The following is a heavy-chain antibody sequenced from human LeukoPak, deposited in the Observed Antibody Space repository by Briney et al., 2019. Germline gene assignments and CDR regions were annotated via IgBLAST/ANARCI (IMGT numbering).Heavy chain of an antibody. D-gene: IGHD3-9*01. J-gene: IGHJ4*02. V-gene: IGHV3-11*04. CDR2: ISSSSSTI. CDR1: GFTFSDYY. Sequence: GGSLRLSCAASGFTFSDYYMSWIRQAPGKGLEWVSYISSSSSTIYYADSVKGRFTISRDNAKNSLYLQMNSLRAEDTAVYYCARDLHDILTGYFDYWGQGTLVTVSS. CDR3: ARDLHDILTGYFDY.